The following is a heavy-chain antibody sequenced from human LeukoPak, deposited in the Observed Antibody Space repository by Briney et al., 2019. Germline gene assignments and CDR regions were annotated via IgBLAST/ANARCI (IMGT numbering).Heavy chain of an antibody. J-gene: IGHJ4*02. CDR3: ASIVGATTDY. CDR2: MFHSGST. CDR1: GYSITRGYF. D-gene: IGHD1-26*01. Sequence: PSETLSLTCTVSGYSITRGYFWGWIRQSPGKGLEWIASMFHSGSTYYNPSLKSRVTMSVDTSKNQFSLKLSSVTAADTAVYYCASIVGATTDYWGQGTLVTVSS. V-gene: IGHV4-38-2*02.